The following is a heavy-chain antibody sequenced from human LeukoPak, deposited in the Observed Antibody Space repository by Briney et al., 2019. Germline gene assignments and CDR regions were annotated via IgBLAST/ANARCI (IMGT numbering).Heavy chain of an antibody. D-gene: IGHD4-17*01. J-gene: IGHJ4*02. CDR1: GYTFTSYG. Sequence: ASVKVSCKASGYTFTSYGISWVRQAPGQGLEWMGIINPSGGSTSYAQKFQGRVTMTRDTSTSTVYMELSSLKSEDTAVYYCARGHGDYDGDYWGQGTLVTVSS. CDR2: INPSGGST. CDR3: ARGHGDYDGDY. V-gene: IGHV1-46*01.